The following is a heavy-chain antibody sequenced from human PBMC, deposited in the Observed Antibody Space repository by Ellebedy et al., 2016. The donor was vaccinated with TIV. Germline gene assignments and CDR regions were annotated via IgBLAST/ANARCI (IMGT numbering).Heavy chain of an antibody. CDR2: IKSKRDGETT. CDR1: GFTFGSAW. Sequence: GESLKISCAASGFTFGSAWMNWVRQTPGKGLEWVGRIKSKRDGETTEYAASVKGRFTISRDDSDNMLSLQMNSLKAEDTAVYYCTTGFSTAWHDHYWGQGTLVTVSS. CDR3: TTGFSTAWHDHY. D-gene: IGHD3-3*01. V-gene: IGHV3-15*07. J-gene: IGHJ4*02.